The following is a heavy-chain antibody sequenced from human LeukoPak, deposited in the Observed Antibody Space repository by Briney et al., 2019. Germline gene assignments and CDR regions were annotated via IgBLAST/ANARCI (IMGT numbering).Heavy chain of an antibody. V-gene: IGHV4-31*03. CDR2: IYYSGST. CDR3: ARFQNDGDPRGTFDP. J-gene: IGHJ5*02. Sequence: SETLSLTCTVSGGSIRTGGYYWSWIRQQSGKGLEWIGYIYYSGSTYYNPSLKSRASVSTDTSKNQFSLKLSSVTAADTAVYYCARFQNDGDPRGTFDPWGQGTLVTVSS. D-gene: IGHD4-17*01. CDR1: GGSIRTGGYY.